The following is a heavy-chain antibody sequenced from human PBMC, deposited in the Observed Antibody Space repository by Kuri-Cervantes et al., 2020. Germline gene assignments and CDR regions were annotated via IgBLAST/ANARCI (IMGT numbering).Heavy chain of an antibody. Sequence: ASVKVSCKASGYTFTGYYMHWVRQAPGQGLEWMGWINPNSGGTNYAQKFQGRVTMTRDTSISTAYMELSRLRSDDTAVYYCAREDCSSTSCYVWGQGTLVTVSS. D-gene: IGHD2-2*01. CDR2: INPNSGGT. CDR1: GYTFTGYY. J-gene: IGHJ4*02. V-gene: IGHV1-2*02. CDR3: AREDCSSTSCYV.